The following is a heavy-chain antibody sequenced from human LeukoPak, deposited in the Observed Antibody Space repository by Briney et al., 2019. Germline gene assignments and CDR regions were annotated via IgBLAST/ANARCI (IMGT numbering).Heavy chain of an antibody. CDR2: ISAYNGNT. CDR1: GYTFTSYG. CDR3: ARGGLPSYYYGSGSYYKMDY. V-gene: IGHV1-18*01. J-gene: IGHJ4*02. D-gene: IGHD3-10*01. Sequence: ASVKVSCKASGYTFTSYGISWVRQAPGQGLEWMGWISAYNGNTNYAQKLQGRVTMTTDTSTSTAYMELRSLRSDDTAVYYCARGGLPSYYYGSGSYYKMDYWGQGTLVTVSS.